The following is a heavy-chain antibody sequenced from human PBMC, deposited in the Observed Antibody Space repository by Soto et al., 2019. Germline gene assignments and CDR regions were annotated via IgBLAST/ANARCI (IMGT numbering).Heavy chain of an antibody. CDR1: GASFSSDDYF. Sequence: SETLSLTCTVSGASFSSDDYFWSWIRQPPGKGVEWIGFIYYSAPYYNPSLKSRVTMSIDTSRNQFSLRLTSVTAADTAVYYCARDLGYCAAGSCYAKWGSWGQGTLVTVSS. CDR2: IYYSAP. CDR3: ARDLGYCAAGSCYAKWGS. D-gene: IGHD2-15*01. J-gene: IGHJ5*02. V-gene: IGHV4-30-4*01.